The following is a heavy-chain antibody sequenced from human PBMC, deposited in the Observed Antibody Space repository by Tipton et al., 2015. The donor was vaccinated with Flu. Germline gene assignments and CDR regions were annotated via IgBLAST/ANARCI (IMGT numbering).Heavy chain of an antibody. D-gene: IGHD3-10*01. J-gene: IGHJ3*01. CDR1: GYTFTYCW. CDR2: IYAGDSDT. V-gene: IGHV5-51*01. CDR3: GRTMFRGATSDVCDF. Sequence: VQLVQSGAEEKKAGESLKISCRGSGYTFTYCWIGWVRQTPEKGLEWMGLIYAGDSDTRYSTSFRGQVTISNDKSTDTAYLQGGNLKASDSAIFYCGRTMFRGATSDVCDFWSQGTLVTVAS.